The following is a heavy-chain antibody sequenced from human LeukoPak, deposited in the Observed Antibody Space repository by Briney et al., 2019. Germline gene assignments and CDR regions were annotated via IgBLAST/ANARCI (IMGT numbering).Heavy chain of an antibody. Sequence: ASVKVSCKASGYTFTTYNINWVRQAPGQGLEWMGWISAYNGNTNYAQKFQGRVSMTTDTSTSTAYMELRSLRSDDTAVYYCARDLGKMVTTGGGDAFDIWGQGTMVTVSS. CDR2: ISAYNGNT. V-gene: IGHV1-18*01. D-gene: IGHD4-17*01. CDR3: ARDLGKMVTTGGGDAFDI. J-gene: IGHJ3*02. CDR1: GYTFTTYN.